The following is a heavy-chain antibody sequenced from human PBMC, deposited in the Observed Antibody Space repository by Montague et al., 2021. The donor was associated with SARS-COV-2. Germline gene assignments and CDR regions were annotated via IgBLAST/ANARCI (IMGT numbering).Heavy chain of an antibody. CDR3: ARLTAGYCSGGSCYWGTGFDY. CDR2: TYHSGST. Sequence: TLSLTCTVSGGSISSGGYYWSWIRQHPGKGLEWIGYTYHSGSTYYNPSLKSRVTISVDTSKNQFSLKLTSVTAADTAVYYCARLTAGYCSGGSCYWGTGFDYWGQGTLVTVSS. J-gene: IGHJ4*02. D-gene: IGHD2-15*01. V-gene: IGHV4-31*03. CDR1: GGSISSGGYY.